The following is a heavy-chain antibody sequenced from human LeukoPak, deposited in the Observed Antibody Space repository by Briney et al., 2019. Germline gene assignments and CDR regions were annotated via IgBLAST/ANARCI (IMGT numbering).Heavy chain of an antibody. CDR1: GFTFSSYA. Sequence: GGSLRLSCAASGFTFSSYAMSWVRQAPGKGLEWVSAISGSGGSTYYADSVKGRFTISRDSSKNTLYLQMNSLRAEDTAAYYCAKPKGSSEYDYWGQGTLVTVSS. V-gene: IGHV3-23*01. CDR3: AKPKGSSEYDY. J-gene: IGHJ4*02. CDR2: ISGSGGST. D-gene: IGHD3-10*01.